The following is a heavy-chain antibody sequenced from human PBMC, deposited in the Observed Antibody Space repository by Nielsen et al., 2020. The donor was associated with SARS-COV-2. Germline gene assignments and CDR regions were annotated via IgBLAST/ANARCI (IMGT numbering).Heavy chain of an antibody. J-gene: IGHJ6*02. V-gene: IGHV5-51*01. Sequence: GESLKISCQGSGYSFTSYWIGWVRQMLGKGLEWMGIIYPGDFDTRYSPSFQGQVTISADKSISTSYLQWSSLKASDTAMYYCARRGEDFWSGYSSDYYYGMDVWGQGTTVTVSS. CDR3: ARRGEDFWSGYSSDYYYGMDV. CDR1: GYSFTSYW. D-gene: IGHD3-3*01. CDR2: IYPGDFDT.